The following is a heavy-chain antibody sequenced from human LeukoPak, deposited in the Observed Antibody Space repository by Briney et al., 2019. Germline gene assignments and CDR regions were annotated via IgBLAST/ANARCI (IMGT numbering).Heavy chain of an antibody. V-gene: IGHV1-8*01. CDR2: MNPNSGNT. D-gene: IGHD5-12*01. Sequence: ASVKVSCKASGYTFTSYDINWVRQATGQGLEWTGWMNPNSGNTGYAQKFQGRVTMTRNTSISTAYMELSSLRSEDTAVYYCARGVYSGYYMAFYYYYGMDVWGQGTTVTVSS. CDR3: ARGVYSGYYMAFYYYYGMDV. J-gene: IGHJ6*02. CDR1: GYTFTSYD.